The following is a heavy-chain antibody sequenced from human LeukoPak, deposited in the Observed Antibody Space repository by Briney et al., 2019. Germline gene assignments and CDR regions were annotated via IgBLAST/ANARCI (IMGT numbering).Heavy chain of an antibody. V-gene: IGHV1-69*01. CDR3: ARYMYDYGDYHFDY. Sequence: SVKVSCTASGGTFSSYAISWVRQAPGQGLEWMGGIIPIFGTANYAQKFQGRVTITADESTSTAYMELSSLRSEDTAVYYCARYMYDYGDYHFDYWGQGTLVTVSS. D-gene: IGHD4-17*01. J-gene: IGHJ4*02. CDR2: IIPIFGTA. CDR1: GGTFSSYA.